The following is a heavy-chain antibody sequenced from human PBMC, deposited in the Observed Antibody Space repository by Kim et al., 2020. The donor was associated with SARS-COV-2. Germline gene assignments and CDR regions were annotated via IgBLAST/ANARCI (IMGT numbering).Heavy chain of an antibody. CDR1: GGTFSSYA. J-gene: IGHJ5*02. D-gene: IGHD3-3*01. V-gene: IGHV1-69*13. CDR3: ARQGTIFGVVKGWFDP. Sequence: SVKVSCKASGGTFSSYAISWVRQAPGQGLEWMGGIIPIFGTANYAQKFQGRVTITADESTSTAYMELSSLRSEDTAVYYCARQGTIFGVVKGWFDPWGQGTLVTVSS. CDR2: IIPIFGTA.